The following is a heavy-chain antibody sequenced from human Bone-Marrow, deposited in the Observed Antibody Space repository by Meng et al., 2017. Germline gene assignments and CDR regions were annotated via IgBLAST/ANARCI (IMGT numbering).Heavy chain of an antibody. CDR2: INPQSGGT. Sequence: ASVKVSCKPSGYNFPDYYIHWVRRAPGQGLEWMGWINPQSGGTNYAQKFQGRVTLTRDTSIRTAYMDLSRLTSDDTAVYFCAKEGEMATIQTFGYYAMDVWGQGTTVTVSS. CDR1: GYNFPDYY. D-gene: IGHD5-24*01. CDR3: AKEGEMATIQTFGYYAMDV. J-gene: IGHJ6*02. V-gene: IGHV1-2*02.